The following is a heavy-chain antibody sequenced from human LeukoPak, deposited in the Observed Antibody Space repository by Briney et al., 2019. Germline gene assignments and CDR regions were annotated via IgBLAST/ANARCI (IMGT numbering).Heavy chain of an antibody. CDR2: IWYDGSNK. J-gene: IGHJ4*02. CDR1: GFTFRTYA. D-gene: IGHD5-12*01. V-gene: IGHV3-33*06. CDR3: AKHSYRVDSFTDY. Sequence: GGSLRLSCAASGFTFRTYAMHWVRQAPGKGLEWVAVIWYDGSNKQYADSVKGRFTISRGNSKNTLYLQMNSLRAEDTAVYYCAKHSYRVDSFTDYWGQGTLVTVSS.